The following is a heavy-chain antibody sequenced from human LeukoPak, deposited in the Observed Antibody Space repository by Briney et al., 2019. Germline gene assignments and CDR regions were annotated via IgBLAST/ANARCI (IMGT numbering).Heavy chain of an antibody. CDR3: AKAPVTSCRGAYCYPFDY. CDR1: GFTFSSYS. V-gene: IGHV3-48*01. J-gene: IGHJ4*02. CDR2: ISSSSSTI. D-gene: IGHD2-21*01. Sequence: GGSLRLSCAASGFTFSSYSMNWVRQAPGKGLEWVSYISSSSSTIYYADSVKGRFTISRDNAKNTLYLQMNSLRAEDAAVYYCAKAPVTSCRGAYCYPFDYWGQGTLVTVSS.